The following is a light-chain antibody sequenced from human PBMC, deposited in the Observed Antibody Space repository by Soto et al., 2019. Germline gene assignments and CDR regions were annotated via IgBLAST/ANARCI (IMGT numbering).Light chain of an antibody. V-gene: IGLV4-69*01. CDR1: SGHSSYA. CDR2: LNSDGSH. Sequence: QSVLTQSPSASASLGASVKLTCTLSSGHSSYAIAWHQQQPEKGPRYLMKLNSDGSHSKGDGIPDRFSGSSSGAERYLTIPRLQSEDEADYYCQTWGTGIHYVFGTGPKLTVL. CDR3: QTWGTGIHYV. J-gene: IGLJ1*01.